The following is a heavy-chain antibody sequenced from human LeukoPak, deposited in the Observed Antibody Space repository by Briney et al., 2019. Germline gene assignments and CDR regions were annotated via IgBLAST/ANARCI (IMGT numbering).Heavy chain of an antibody. V-gene: IGHV4-59*08. J-gene: IGHJ3*02. Sequence: KASETLSLTCTVSGGSISSYYWSWIRQPPGKGLEWIGYIYYSGSTNYNPSLKSRVTISLDTSRNQFSLKLNSVTAADTAVYYCAKSNGYGLVDIWGQGTMVTVPS. CDR3: AKSNGYGLVDI. CDR1: GGSISSYY. D-gene: IGHD3-10*01. CDR2: IYYSGST.